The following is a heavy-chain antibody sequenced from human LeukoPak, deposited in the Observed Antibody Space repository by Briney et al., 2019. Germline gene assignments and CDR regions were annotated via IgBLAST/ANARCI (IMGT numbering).Heavy chain of an antibody. CDR2: INPNSGGT. CDR1: GYMFTGHY. Sequence: ASVKVSCKASGYMFTGHYMHWVRQAPGQGLEWMGWINPNSGGTNYAQKFQGRVTMTRDTSISTAYMELSSLRSDDTAVYYCARVTEHTAMVHWYFDLWGPSTLFTV. J-gene: IGHJ2*01. V-gene: IGHV1-2*02. CDR3: ARVTEHTAMVHWYFDL. D-gene: IGHD5-18*01.